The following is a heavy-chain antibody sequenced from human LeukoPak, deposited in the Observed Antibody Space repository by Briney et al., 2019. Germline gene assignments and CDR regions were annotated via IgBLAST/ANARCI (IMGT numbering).Heavy chain of an antibody. CDR2: IKQDGSEK. CDR3: AKTGRQKNYYGSGSYYTSWFDP. Sequence: GGSLRLSCAASGFTFRDYWVSWVRQAPGKGLEWVATIKQDGSEKYYGDSVKGRFTISRDNAQSSLFLQMNSLRDEDAAVYYCAKTGRQKNYYGSGSYYTSWFDPWGQGTLVTVSS. V-gene: IGHV3-7*03. CDR1: GFTFRDYW. J-gene: IGHJ5*02. D-gene: IGHD3-10*01.